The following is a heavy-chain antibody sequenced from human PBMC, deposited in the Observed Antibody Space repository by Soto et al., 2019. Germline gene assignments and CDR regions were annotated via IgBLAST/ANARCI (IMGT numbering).Heavy chain of an antibody. CDR2: ISYDGSNK. J-gene: IGHJ4*02. Sequence: PGGSLRLSCAASGFTFSSYAMHWVRQAPGKGLEWVAVISYDGSNKYYADSVKGQYTISRDNSKNTLYLQMNSLRAEDTAVYYCARDAAALDYWGQGTLVTVSS. CDR3: ARDAAALDY. D-gene: IGHD6-13*01. V-gene: IGHV3-30-3*01. CDR1: GFTFSSYA.